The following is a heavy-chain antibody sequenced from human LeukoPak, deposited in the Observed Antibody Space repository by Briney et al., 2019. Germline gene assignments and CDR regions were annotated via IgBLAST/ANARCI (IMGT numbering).Heavy chain of an antibody. D-gene: IGHD2-15*01. CDR1: GFTFNIYA. J-gene: IGHJ5*02. CDR3: AKYRRRCSGGSCYSGGNWFDP. Sequence: GGSLRLSCAASGFTFNIYAMSWVRQAPGKGLEWVSTISGSGDSTYYADSVKGRFTISRDNSKNTLYLQMNSLRAEDTAVYYCAKYRRRCSGGSCYSGGNWFDPWGQGTLVTVSS. V-gene: IGHV3-23*01. CDR2: ISGSGDST.